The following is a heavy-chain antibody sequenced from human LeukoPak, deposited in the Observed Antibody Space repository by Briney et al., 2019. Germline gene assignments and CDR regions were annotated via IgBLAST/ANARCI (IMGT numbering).Heavy chain of an antibody. CDR2: ISTYNGDT. Sequence: ASVKVSCKASGYTFTTYGISWLRQAPGQGLEWMAWISTYNGDTNYAQKFQGRLTLTTDTSTSTVYMELRGLRSDDTAVYYCARRGSVETPMSNWEWWYWGQGTLVTVSS. D-gene: IGHD5-18*01. V-gene: IGHV1-18*01. J-gene: IGHJ4*02. CDR1: GYTFTTYG. CDR3: ARRGSVETPMSNWEWWY.